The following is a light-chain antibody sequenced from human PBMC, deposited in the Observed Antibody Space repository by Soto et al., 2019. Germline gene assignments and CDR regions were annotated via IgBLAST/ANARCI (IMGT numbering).Light chain of an antibody. V-gene: IGKV3-15*01. J-gene: IGKJ1*01. CDR3: EQYNDLPLT. Sequence: VVNKSAVTVSVSPGERATLSCGASQRVSSNLAWYQQKPGQAPSLLIYGAFTRATGIPARFSGTGSGTEFTLTISSLQSEDFALYYCEQYNDLPLTFGQGTKVDIK. CDR1: QRVSSN. CDR2: GAF.